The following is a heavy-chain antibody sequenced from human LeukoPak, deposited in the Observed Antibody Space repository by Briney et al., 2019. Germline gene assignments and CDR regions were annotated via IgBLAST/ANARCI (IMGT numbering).Heavy chain of an antibody. CDR3: AKDKGIVVVVGLFDY. CDR2: INWNGGST. J-gene: IGHJ4*02. Sequence: GGSLRLSCAAFGFIFDDYGMSWVRQAPGKGLEWVPGINWNGGSTGYADSVKGRFTISRDYAKNSLYLQMNSLRAEDTALYYCAKDKGIVVVVGLFDYWGQGTLVTVSS. V-gene: IGHV3-20*04. D-gene: IGHD2-15*01. CDR1: GFIFDDYG.